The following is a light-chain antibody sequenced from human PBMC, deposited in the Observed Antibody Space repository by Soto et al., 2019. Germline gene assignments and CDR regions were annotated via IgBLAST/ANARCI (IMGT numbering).Light chain of an antibody. CDR2: NTN. J-gene: IGLJ2*01. V-gene: IGLV1-44*01. CDR3: AAWDGSLNVVL. Sequence: QSVLTQPPSASGTPGQRVAISCSGSSSNIGTNTINWYQQLPGSAPQLLIYNTNQRPSGVPGRFSGSKSGASASLAISGLQSEDEADYYCAAWDGSLNVVLFGGGTKLTVL. CDR1: SSNIGTNT.